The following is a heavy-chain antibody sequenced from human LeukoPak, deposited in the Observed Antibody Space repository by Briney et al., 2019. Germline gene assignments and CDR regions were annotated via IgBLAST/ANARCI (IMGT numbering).Heavy chain of an antibody. J-gene: IGHJ3*02. CDR3: ARFSAMYAFDI. CDR1: GYSISSGYY. CDR2: IYHSGST. D-gene: IGHD2-2*01. V-gene: IGHV4-38-2*01. Sequence: PSETLSLTCAVSGYSISSGYYWGWIRQPPGKGLEWIGSIYHSGSTYYNPSLKSRVTISVDTSKIQFSLKLSPVTAADTAVYYCARFSAMYAFDIWGQGTMVTVSS.